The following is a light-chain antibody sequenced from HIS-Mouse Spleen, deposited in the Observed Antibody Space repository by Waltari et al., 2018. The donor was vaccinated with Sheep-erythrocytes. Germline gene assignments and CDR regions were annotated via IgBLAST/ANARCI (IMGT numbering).Light chain of an antibody. V-gene: IGLV2-11*01. Sequence: QSALTQPRSVSGSPGQSVTISCTGTSSDVGGYNYVSWYQQHPGKAPKLMTYDFSTRPSVVPDRYSGSKSGNTASLTISGLQAEDDADYYCCSYAGSYNHVFATGTKVTVL. CDR2: DFS. CDR1: SSDVGGYNY. CDR3: CSYAGSYNHV. J-gene: IGLJ1*01.